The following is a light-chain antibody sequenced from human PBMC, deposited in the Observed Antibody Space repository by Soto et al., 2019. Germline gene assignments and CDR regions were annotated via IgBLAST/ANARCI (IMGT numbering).Light chain of an antibody. CDR3: QHYNTWPIT. J-gene: IGKJ5*01. CDR1: QSVSSN. CDR2: ATS. V-gene: IGKV3-15*01. Sequence: TVMTQSPATLSVSPGERATLSRRASQSVSSNLAWYQQKPGQAPRLLMYATSTRATGIPARFSGSGSGTEFTLTISSLQSEDFAVYYCQHYNTWPITFGQGTRLEI.